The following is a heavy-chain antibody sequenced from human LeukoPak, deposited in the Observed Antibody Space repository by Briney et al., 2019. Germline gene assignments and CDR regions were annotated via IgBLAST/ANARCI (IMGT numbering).Heavy chain of an antibody. Sequence: SETLSLTCTVSGGSITSHYWSWIRQAPGKGLEWIGVIYYSGRTKYNTSLQSRVTISLDTSEKKFSLKVTSVTAADTAVYYCTRLLDNDSSGDPDTFDMWGQGTVVTVSS. CDR2: IYYSGRT. D-gene: IGHD3-22*01. J-gene: IGHJ3*02. CDR1: GGSITSHY. V-gene: IGHV4-59*08. CDR3: TRLLDNDSSGDPDTFDM.